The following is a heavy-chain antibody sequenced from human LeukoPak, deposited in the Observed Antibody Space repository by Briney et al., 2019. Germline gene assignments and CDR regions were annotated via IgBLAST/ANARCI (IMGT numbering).Heavy chain of an antibody. CDR1: GNYW. Sequence: GGSLRLSCVASGNYWMHWVRQAPGKGLAWVSRINSDGSWTSYADSVKGRFTISKDNAKNTVYLQMNSLRAEDTAVYYCVSFYETYWGRGTLVTVSS. CDR3: VSFYETY. V-gene: IGHV3-74*01. CDR2: INSDGSWT. J-gene: IGHJ4*02. D-gene: IGHD2/OR15-2a*01.